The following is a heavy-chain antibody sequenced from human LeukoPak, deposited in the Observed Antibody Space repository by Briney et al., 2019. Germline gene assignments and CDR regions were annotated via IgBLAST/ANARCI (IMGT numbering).Heavy chain of an antibody. CDR3: ARMIFYDNSDYYGDTFDI. CDR2: IYWNDHK. D-gene: IGHD3-22*01. Sequence: SGPTLVKPTQTLTLTCTFSGFSLTTSGVGVGWIRQPPGKALEWLALIYWNDHKPYSPALRSRLTVTKDTSKNQVVLTMTNMDPVDTATYYCARMIFYDNSDYYGDTFDIWGQGTMVTVSS. J-gene: IGHJ3*02. V-gene: IGHV2-5*01. CDR1: GFSLTTSGVG.